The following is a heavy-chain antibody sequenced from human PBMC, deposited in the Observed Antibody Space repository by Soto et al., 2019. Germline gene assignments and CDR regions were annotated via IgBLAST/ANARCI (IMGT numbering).Heavy chain of an antibody. V-gene: IGHV3-13*05. CDR2: IGTAGDP. CDR3: ARGNYDILTGSSPMDV. J-gene: IGHJ6*02. CDR1: GFTFSSYD. Sequence: GSLRLSCAASGFTFSSYDMHWVRQATGKGLEWVSAIGTAGDPYYPGSVKGRFTISRENAKNSLYLQMNSLRAGDTAVYYCARGNYDILTGSSPMDVWGQGTTVTVSS. D-gene: IGHD3-9*01.